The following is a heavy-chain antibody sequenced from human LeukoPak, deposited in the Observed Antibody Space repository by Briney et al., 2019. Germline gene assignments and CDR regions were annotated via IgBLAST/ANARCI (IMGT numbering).Heavy chain of an antibody. CDR1: GGSINSHY. CDR2: IYYSGST. Sequence: SETLSLTCTVSGGSINSHYWSWIRQSPGKGLEWIGYIYYSGSTNYSPSLKSRVTISVDMSKNQFSLKLSSVTAADTAVYYCARDFSAAFDIWGQGTMVTVSS. CDR3: ARDFSAAFDI. D-gene: IGHD2/OR15-2a*01. J-gene: IGHJ3*02. V-gene: IGHV4-59*11.